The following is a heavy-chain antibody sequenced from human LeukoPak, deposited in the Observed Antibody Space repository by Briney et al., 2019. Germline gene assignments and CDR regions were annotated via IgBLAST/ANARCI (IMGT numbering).Heavy chain of an antibody. V-gene: IGHV1-2*02. J-gene: IGHJ5*02. Sequence: ASVKVSCKASGYTFTGYYMHWVRQAPGQGLEWMGWMNPNSGGTNYAQKFQGSVTMTRDTSTSPAYMELSRLRSADTAVYYCARSIAVAGTGFDWFDPWGQGTLVTVSS. D-gene: IGHD6-19*01. CDR2: MNPNSGGT. CDR3: ARSIAVAGTGFDWFDP. CDR1: GYTFTGYY.